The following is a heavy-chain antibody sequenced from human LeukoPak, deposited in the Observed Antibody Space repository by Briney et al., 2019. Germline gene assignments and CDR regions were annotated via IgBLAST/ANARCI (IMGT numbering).Heavy chain of an antibody. D-gene: IGHD3-10*01. CDR2: ISSSSNYI. V-gene: IGHV3-21*01. CDR1: GFTFSSYS. J-gene: IGHJ4*02. Sequence: GGSLRLSCAASGFTFSSYSMNWVRQAPGKGLEWVSSISSSSNYIYYADSVKGRFTISRDNAKNSLYLQMNSLRAEDTAVYYCARDVYYGSGSPRLDYWGQGTLVTVSS. CDR3: ARDVYYGSGSPRLDY.